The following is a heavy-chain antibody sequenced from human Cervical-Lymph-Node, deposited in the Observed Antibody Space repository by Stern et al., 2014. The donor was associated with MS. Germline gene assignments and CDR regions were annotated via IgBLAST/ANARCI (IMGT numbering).Heavy chain of an antibody. CDR3: ARAQSDYDEGDYFDS. Sequence: QLQLQEAGPGLVKPSETLSLTWTVSGGPTSSYYWSWIRLPPGQGLEWIGYIHYSGNTDYNPSLKSRVTVSVDTSKNQFSLRLSSVTAADTAVYYCARAQSDYDEGDYFDSWGQGTLVTVSS. D-gene: IGHD4-17*01. V-gene: IGHV4-59*01. CDR2: IHYSGNT. CDR1: GGPTSSYY. J-gene: IGHJ4*02.